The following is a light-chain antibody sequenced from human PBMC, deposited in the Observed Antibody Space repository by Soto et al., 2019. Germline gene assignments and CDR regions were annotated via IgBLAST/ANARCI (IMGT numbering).Light chain of an antibody. CDR3: QQADSFPLT. V-gene: IGKV1-12*01. Sequence: DIQMTQSPSSVSASLGDRVTITCRASQDFSSRLAWYQQKPGKAPKLLIYAASTLQSGVPSRFRGSGSGTDFTLTISRLHPEDFETYYCQQADSFPLTFGGGTKVDIK. CDR1: QDFSSR. J-gene: IGKJ4*01. CDR2: AAS.